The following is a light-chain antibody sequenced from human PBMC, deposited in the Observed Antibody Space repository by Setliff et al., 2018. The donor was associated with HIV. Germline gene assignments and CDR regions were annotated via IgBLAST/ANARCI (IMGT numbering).Light chain of an antibody. CDR3: CSYAGSFIYV. J-gene: IGLJ1*01. Sequence: QSVLAQPPSASGSPGQSVTISCTGTSSDVGGNNYVSWYQQHPGKAPKLIIYDVNKRPSGVPDRFSGSKSGNTASLTISGLQPEDEADYYCCSYAGSFIYVFGTGTKVTVL. V-gene: IGLV2-11*01. CDR2: DVN. CDR1: SSDVGGNNY.